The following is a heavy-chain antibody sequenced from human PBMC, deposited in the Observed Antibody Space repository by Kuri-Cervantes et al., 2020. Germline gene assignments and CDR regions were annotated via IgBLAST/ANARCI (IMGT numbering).Heavy chain of an antibody. Sequence: APGKVSCKASGYTFTSYGISWVRQAPGQGLEWMGWISAYNGNTNYAQKLQGRVTMTTDTSTSTAYMELRSLRSDDTAVYYCYSSSHAFDIWGQGTMVTVSS. D-gene: IGHD6-13*01. CDR1: GYTFTSYG. J-gene: IGHJ3*02. CDR3: YSSSHAFDI. V-gene: IGHV1-18*01. CDR2: ISAYNGNT.